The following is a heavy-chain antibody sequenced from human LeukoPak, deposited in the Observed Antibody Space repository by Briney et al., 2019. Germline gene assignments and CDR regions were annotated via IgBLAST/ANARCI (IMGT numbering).Heavy chain of an antibody. CDR2: IIPIFGTA. J-gene: IGHJ6*02. CDR1: GGTFSSYA. V-gene: IGHV1-69*13. D-gene: IGHD3-3*01. Sequence: GASVKVSCKASGGTFSSYAISWVRQAPGQGLEWMGGIIPIFGTANYAQKFQGRVTITADESTSTAYMELSSLRSEDTAVYYCARGDDLSYYYYGMDVWGQGTTVTVSS. CDR3: ARGDDLSYYYYGMDV.